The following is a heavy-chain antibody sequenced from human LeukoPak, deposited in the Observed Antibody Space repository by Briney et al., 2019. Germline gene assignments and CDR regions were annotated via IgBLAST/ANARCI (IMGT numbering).Heavy chain of an antibody. V-gene: IGHV6-1*01. CDR1: GDSVSSNSAA. J-gene: IGHJ3*02. CDR2: TYYRSKWGS. Sequence: SQTLSLTCAISGDSVSSNSAAWNWIRQSPSRGLEWLGRTYYRSKWGSDYAVSVRSRIIVSPDTSKNQFSLQLNSVTPDDTAVYYCTRASNRAFDIWGQGTMVTVSS. CDR3: TRASNRAFDI. D-gene: IGHD1-14*01.